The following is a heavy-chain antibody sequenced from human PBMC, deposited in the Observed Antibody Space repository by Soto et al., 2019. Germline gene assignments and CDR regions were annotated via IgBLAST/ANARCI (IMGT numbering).Heavy chain of an antibody. V-gene: IGHV4-39*01. J-gene: IGHJ4*02. CDR1: GGSISSSSYY. CDR2: IYYSGST. CDR3: ARTGITYYDFWSGYLS. Sequence: SETLSLTCTVSGGSISSSSYYWGWIRQPPGKGLEWIGSIYYSGSTYYNPSLKSRVTISVDTSKNQFSLKLSSVTAADTAVYYCARTGITYYDFWSGYLSWGQGTLVTVSS. D-gene: IGHD3-3*01.